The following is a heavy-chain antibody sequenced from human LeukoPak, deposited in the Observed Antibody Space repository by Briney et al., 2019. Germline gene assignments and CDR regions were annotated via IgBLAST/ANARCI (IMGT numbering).Heavy chain of an antibody. D-gene: IGHD3-16*02. CDR1: GFTFNSFA. CDR3: AKSLGVGGYTRYKGFDQ. J-gene: IGHJ4*02. CDR2: ISGSDGSS. Sequence: GGSLRLSCAASGFTFNSFAMIWVRQAPGKGLAWVSSISGSDGSSHYADFVKGRFTISRDNSKNTLHLQMNSLRAEDTAVYYCAKSLGVGGYTRYKGFDQWGQGTLVTVSS. V-gene: IGHV3-23*01.